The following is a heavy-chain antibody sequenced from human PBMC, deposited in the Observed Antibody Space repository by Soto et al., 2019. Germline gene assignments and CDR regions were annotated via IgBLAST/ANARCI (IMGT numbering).Heavy chain of an antibody. CDR3: AKDWGHHFASGSSYFDY. Sequence: QVQLVESGGGVVQPGRSLRLSCKASGFTFSDYGMHWVRQAPGKGLEWVAVIIFDGSKKYYADSVKGRFTISRDNSKNTLYLQMNSLRAEGTGVYYCAKDWGHHFASGSSYFDYWGQGTLVTVSS. J-gene: IGHJ4*02. CDR1: GFTFSDYG. D-gene: IGHD3-10*01. V-gene: IGHV3-30*18. CDR2: IIFDGSKK.